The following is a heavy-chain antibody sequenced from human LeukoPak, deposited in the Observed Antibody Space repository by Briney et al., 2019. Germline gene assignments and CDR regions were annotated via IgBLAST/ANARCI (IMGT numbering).Heavy chain of an antibody. CDR1: GGTFSNYA. CDR2: IIPIFGTA. J-gene: IGHJ4*02. V-gene: IGHV1-69*13. CDR3: ARDPWRRYFDWFTQIDY. D-gene: IGHD3-9*01. Sequence: GASVKVSCKASGGTFSNYAIRWVRQAPGQGLEWMGGIIPIFGTANYAQKFQGRVTITADESTSTAYMELSSLRSEDTAVYYCARDPWRRYFDWFTQIDYWGQGTLVTVSS.